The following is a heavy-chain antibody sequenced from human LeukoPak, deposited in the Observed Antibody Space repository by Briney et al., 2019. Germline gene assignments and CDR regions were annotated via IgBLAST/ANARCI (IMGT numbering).Heavy chain of an antibody. J-gene: IGHJ3*02. CDR3: ARGGTAVVTPYAFDI. CDR1: GGSIATTSTY. CDR2: IYYSGTT. V-gene: IGHV4-39*07. Sequence: KPSETLSLTCTVSGGSIATTSTYWGWIRQPPGKGLEWIGSIYYSGTTYYNPSLKSRVTIFVDTSKKQFSLNLSSLTAADTAVYYCARGGTAVVTPYAFDIWGQGTMVTVSS. D-gene: IGHD4-23*01.